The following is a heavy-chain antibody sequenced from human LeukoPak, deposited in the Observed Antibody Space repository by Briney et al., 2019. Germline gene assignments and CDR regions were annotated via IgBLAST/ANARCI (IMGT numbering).Heavy chain of an antibody. CDR3: ATTGVSVTSIPTAY. Sequence: GGSLRLSCAASGFTFRNYWMSWVRQAPGKGLEWVANIKQDGRESFYVDSVKDRFTISRDNTKNSLYLQMNSLTAEDTAVYYCATTGVSVTSIPTAYWGQGTLVTVSS. CDR2: IKQDGRES. D-gene: IGHD2-21*02. CDR1: GFTFRNYW. V-gene: IGHV3-7*01. J-gene: IGHJ4*02.